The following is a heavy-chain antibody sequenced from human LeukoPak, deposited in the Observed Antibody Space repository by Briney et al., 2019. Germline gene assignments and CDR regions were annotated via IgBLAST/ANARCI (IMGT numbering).Heavy chain of an antibody. D-gene: IGHD3-10*01. Sequence: GASVTVSCKASGGTFSSYAISWVRQAPGQGLAWMGGVIPIFGQANYAQKFQGRVTITPDESSRTAYTELSSLRSEDTAVYCCARGYEDYYGSGSPGGDACDIWGQGTMVTVSS. CDR3: ARGYEDYYGSGSPGGDACDI. V-gene: IGHV1-69*13. CDR1: GGTFSSYA. J-gene: IGHJ3*02. CDR2: VIPIFGQA.